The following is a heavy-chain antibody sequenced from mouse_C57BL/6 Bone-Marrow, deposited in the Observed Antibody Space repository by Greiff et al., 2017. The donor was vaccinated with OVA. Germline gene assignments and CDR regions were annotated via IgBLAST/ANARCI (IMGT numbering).Heavy chain of an antibody. D-gene: IGHD1-2*01. J-gene: IGHJ4*01. V-gene: IGHV1-26*01. CDR1: GYTFTDYY. CDR2: INPNNGGT. Sequence: EVQLQQSGPELVKPGASVKISCKASGYTFTDYYMTWVKQSHGKSLEWIGDINPNNGGTSYNQKFKGKATLTVDKSSSTAYMVLSSLTSEDSAVYFCALITTIGGDYWGQGTSVTVSS. CDR3: ALITTIGGDY.